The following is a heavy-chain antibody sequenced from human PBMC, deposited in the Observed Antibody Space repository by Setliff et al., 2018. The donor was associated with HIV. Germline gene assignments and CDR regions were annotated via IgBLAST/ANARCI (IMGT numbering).Heavy chain of an antibody. D-gene: IGHD3-3*01. CDR2: ISAYNGNT. Sequence: ASVKVSCKASGYTFTSYGISWVRQAPGQGLEWMGWISAYNGNTSYAQKFQGRVTMTTDEFTSTAYMEVSSLRSEDTAVYYCASRYYNFWSGYTDTFDIWGQGTMVTVSS. V-gene: IGHV1-18*01. J-gene: IGHJ3*02. CDR3: ASRYYNFWSGYTDTFDI. CDR1: GYTFTSYG.